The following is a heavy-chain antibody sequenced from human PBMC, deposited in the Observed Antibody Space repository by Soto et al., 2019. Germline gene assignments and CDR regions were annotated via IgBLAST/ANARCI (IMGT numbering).Heavy chain of an antibody. D-gene: IGHD3-10*01. CDR1: GFTFSSYG. CDR2: ISYDGSNK. Sequence: GGSLRLSCAASGFTFSSYGMHWVRQAPGKGLEWVAVISYDGSNKYYADSVKGRFTISRDNSKNTLYLQMNSLRAEDTAVYYCAKDLSGSYGRGDYYYGMDVWGQGTTVTVSS. CDR3: AKDLSGSYGRGDYYYGMDV. J-gene: IGHJ6*02. V-gene: IGHV3-30*18.